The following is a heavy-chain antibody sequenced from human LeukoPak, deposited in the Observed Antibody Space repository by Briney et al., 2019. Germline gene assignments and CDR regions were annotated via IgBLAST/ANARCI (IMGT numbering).Heavy chain of an antibody. V-gene: IGHV3-21*01. Sequence: GGSLRLSCAASGFTFSSYGMNWVRQAPGKGLEWVSSISSSSSYIYYADSVKGRFTISRDNAKNSLYLQMNSLRAEDTAVYYCARDSDIVVVPAAMGDAFDIWGQGTMVTVSS. J-gene: IGHJ3*02. D-gene: IGHD2-2*01. CDR1: GFTFSSYG. CDR3: ARDSDIVVVPAAMGDAFDI. CDR2: ISSSSSYI.